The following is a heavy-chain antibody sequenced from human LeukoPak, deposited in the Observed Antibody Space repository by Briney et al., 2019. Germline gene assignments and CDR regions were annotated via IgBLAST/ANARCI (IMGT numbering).Heavy chain of an antibody. J-gene: IGHJ4*02. V-gene: IGHV4-39*07. D-gene: IGHD6-19*01. CDR3: ARLNKWLADY. CDR1: GASISSSGYH. CDR2: IFYDGSP. Sequence: PSENLSLTCAVSGASISSSGYHWGWIRQPPGMGLDWIAIFYDGSPYYNPSLKSRVTISVDTSKNQFSLKLSSVTAADTAVYYCARLNKWLADYWGQGTLVTVSS.